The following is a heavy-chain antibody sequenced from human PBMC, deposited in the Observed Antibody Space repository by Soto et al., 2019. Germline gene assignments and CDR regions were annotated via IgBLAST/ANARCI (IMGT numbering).Heavy chain of an antibody. V-gene: IGHV4-39*01. CDR2: IYYSGST. CDR3: ARLKLGDFWSGYVGGWFDP. D-gene: IGHD3-3*01. J-gene: IGHJ5*02. Sequence: QLQLQESGPGLVKPSETLSLTCTVSGGSISSSSYYWGWIRQPPGKGLEWIGSIYYSGSTYYNPSLKSRVTISVDTSKNQFSLKLSSVTAADTAVYYCARLKLGDFWSGYVGGWFDPWGQGTLVTVSS. CDR1: GGSISSSSYY.